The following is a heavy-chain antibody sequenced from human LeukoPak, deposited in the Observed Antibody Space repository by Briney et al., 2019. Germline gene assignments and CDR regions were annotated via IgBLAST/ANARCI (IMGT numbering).Heavy chain of an antibody. J-gene: IGHJ4*02. CDR3: ARATYCSSTTCYYFFDY. CDR1: GYTFTSYY. Sequence: PQASVKVSCKASGYTFTSYYMHWVRQVPGQGLEWMGIINPSGGGTSYAQKFQGRVTMTRDTSTSTVYMELSGLRSEDTAVYYCARATYCSSTTCYYFFDYWGQGTLVTVSS. D-gene: IGHD2-2*01. CDR2: INPSGGGT. V-gene: IGHV1-46*01.